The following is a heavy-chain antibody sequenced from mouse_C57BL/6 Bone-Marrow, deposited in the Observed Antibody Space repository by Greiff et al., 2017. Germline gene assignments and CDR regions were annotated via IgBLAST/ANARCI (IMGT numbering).Heavy chain of an antibody. V-gene: IGHV1-81*01. D-gene: IGHD1-2*01. CDR2: IYPRSGNT. CDR3: ARAFGYGTWFAY. CDR1: GYTFTSYG. J-gene: IGHJ3*01. Sequence: QVQLKESGAELARPGASVKLSCKASGYTFTSYGISWVKQRTGQGLEWIGEIYPRSGNTFYNEKFKGKATLTADQASSTAYMELRSLTLKDAAVYFCARAFGYGTWFAYWGQGTLVTVSA.